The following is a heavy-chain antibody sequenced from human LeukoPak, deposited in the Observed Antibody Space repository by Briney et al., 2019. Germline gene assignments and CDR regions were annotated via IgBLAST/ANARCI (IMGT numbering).Heavy chain of an antibody. CDR1: GGSISSYY. D-gene: IGHD2-2*01. CDR3: ARGVVVPAATPDAFDI. Sequence: KSSETLSLTCTVSGGSISSYYWSWIRQPPGKGLEWIGYIYYSGSTNYNPSLKSRVTISVDTSKNQFSLKLSSVTAADTAVYYCARGVVVPAATPDAFDIWGQGTMVTVSS. V-gene: IGHV4-59*01. CDR2: IYYSGST. J-gene: IGHJ3*02.